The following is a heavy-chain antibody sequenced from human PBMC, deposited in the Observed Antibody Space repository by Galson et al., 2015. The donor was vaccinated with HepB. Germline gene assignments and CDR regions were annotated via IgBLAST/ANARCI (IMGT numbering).Heavy chain of an antibody. J-gene: IGHJ3*02. V-gene: IGHV1-46*03. CDR2: INPSGGST. CDR3: ARDGLPHIVVVTARADDAFDI. Sequence: SVKVSCKASGYTFTSYYMHWVRRAPGQGLEWMGIINPSGGSTSYAQKFQGRVTMTRDTSTSTVYMELSSLRSEDTAVYYCARDGLPHIVVVTARADDAFDIWAKGQWSPSLQ. D-gene: IGHD2-21*02. CDR1: GYTFTSYY.